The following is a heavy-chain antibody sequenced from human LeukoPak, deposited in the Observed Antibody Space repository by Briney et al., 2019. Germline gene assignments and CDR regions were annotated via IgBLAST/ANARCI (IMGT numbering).Heavy chain of an antibody. J-gene: IGHJ5*02. CDR1: GGSISSGGYY. CDR3: AREGAAAGLRWFDP. Sequence: PQTLSLTCTVSGGSISSGGYYWSWIRQPPGKGLEWIGYIYHSGSTYYNPSLKSRVTISVDTSKNQFSLKLSSVTAADTAVYYCAREGAAAGLRWFDPWGQGTLVTVSS. CDR2: IYHSGST. V-gene: IGHV4-30-2*01. D-gene: IGHD6-13*01.